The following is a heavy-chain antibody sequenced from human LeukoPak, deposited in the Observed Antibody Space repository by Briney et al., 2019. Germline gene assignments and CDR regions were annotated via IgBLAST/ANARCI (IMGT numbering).Heavy chain of an antibody. Sequence: PGGSLRLSCAASGFAFSSYAMSWVRLAPGKGPEWVSGISGTGGSPYYADSVQGRFTISRDNSKNTLYLEMNSLGAEDTAVYYCAKDRVYHYDSSGYYSDYWGQGTLVTVSS. CDR3: AKDRVYHYDSSGYYSDY. J-gene: IGHJ4*02. CDR2: ISGTGGSP. V-gene: IGHV3-23*01. D-gene: IGHD3-22*01. CDR1: GFAFSSYA.